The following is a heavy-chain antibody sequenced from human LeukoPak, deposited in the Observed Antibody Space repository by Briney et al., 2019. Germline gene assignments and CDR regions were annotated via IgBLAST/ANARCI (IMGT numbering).Heavy chain of an antibody. CDR3: GRDLGVGFRSSTGCNNLNMDV. D-gene: IGHD2-2*01. V-gene: IGHV3-53*01. J-gene: IGHJ6*03. CDR2: IYSGDNT. CDR1: GFLVSTNY. Sequence: SGGSLRLSCAASGFLVSTNYMSWVRQAPGKGLEWVSVIYSGDNTYYADSVKGRFTIYRDNSRNTLYLQMNSLRVEDTAVYYCGRDLGVGFRSSTGCNNLNMDVWGKGTTVTVSS.